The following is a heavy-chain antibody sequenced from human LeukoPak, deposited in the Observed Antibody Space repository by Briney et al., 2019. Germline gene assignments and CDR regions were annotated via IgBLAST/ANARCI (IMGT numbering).Heavy chain of an antibody. D-gene: IGHD3-22*01. CDR2: IYYSGST. Sequence: PSETLSLTCTVSGYSISSYYWSWIRQPPGKGLEWIGYIYYSGSTNYNPSLKSRVTISVDTSKNQFSLKLSSVTAADTAVYYCARFRSGYYYFDYWGQGTLVTVSS. J-gene: IGHJ4*02. CDR1: GYSISSYY. V-gene: IGHV4-59*01. CDR3: ARFRSGYYYFDY.